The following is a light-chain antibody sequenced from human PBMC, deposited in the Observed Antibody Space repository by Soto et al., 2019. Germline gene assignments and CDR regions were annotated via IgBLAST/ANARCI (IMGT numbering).Light chain of an antibody. J-gene: IGLJ1*01. CDR3: AAWDDSLDAYV. Sequence: QSVLTQPASASESPGRSVTNNCSGSSSNIGSNPVNWYQQLPGTAPKLFIYSNIQRPSGVPDRSSGSKSGTSASLTISGLQSEDEADYYCAAWDDSLDAYVFGTGPKVTVL. CDR1: SSNIGSNP. V-gene: IGLV1-44*01. CDR2: SNI.